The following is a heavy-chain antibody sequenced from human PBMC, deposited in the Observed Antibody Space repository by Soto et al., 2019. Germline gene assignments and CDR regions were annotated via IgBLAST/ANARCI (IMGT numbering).Heavy chain of an antibody. CDR3: ASPISANRRALYALVI. J-gene: IGHJ3*02. Sequence: QLPLQESGPGLVKPSETLSLTCTVSGGSISSSSYYWGWIRQPPGKGLEWIGSIYYSGSTYYNPSVNSRFTITVDTSQNQIPLQLSSVTVADKAVYSCASPISANRRALYALVIWGPGTMVTVSS. CDR1: GGSISSSSYY. CDR2: IYYSGST. D-gene: IGHD3-16*02. V-gene: IGHV4-39*01.